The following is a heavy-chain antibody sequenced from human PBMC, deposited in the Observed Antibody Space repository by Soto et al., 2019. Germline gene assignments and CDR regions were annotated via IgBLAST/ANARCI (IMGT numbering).Heavy chain of an antibody. CDR3: AKARQSGDSAGSYDS. CDR1: GFSFIDYA. D-gene: IGHD2-21*02. CDR2: IGGRGGNA. J-gene: IGHJ5*02. V-gene: IGHV3-23*01. Sequence: GGSLRLSCAASGFSFIDYAINWVRQVPGRGLEYVAGIGGRGGNAFYADSMKGRFSISRDNSKNTVYLHMHNLRVDDSAMYYCAKARQSGDSAGSYDSWGQGTPANVYS.